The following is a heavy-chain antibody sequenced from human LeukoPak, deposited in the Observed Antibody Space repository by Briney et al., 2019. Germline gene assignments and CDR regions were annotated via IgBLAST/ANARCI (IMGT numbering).Heavy chain of an antibody. J-gene: IGHJ3*02. Sequence: ASVKVSCKASHYSLISYGISWVRQVPGQGLEWMGWVGTDDGRTYYTKKLQGRVTMTTDTSTNTAYMDLRSLTSDDTAVYYCARDYYCTRGECLDVFDIWGQGTMVTVSS. CDR3: ARDYYCTRGECLDVFDI. CDR2: VGTDDGRT. D-gene: IGHD2-8*01. V-gene: IGHV1-18*01. CDR1: HYSLISYG.